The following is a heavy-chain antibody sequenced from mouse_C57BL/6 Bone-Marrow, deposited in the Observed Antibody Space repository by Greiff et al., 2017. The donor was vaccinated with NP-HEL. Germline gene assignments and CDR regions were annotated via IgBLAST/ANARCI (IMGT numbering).Heavy chain of an antibody. Sequence: QVQLKQSGAELARPGASVKLSCKASGYTFTSYGISWVKQRTGQGLEWIGEIYPRSGNTYYNEKFKGKATLTADKSSSTAYMELRSLTSEDSAVYFCARSPITTVYAMDYWGQGTSVTVSS. CDR2: IYPRSGNT. J-gene: IGHJ4*01. V-gene: IGHV1-81*01. CDR1: GYTFTSYG. CDR3: ARSPITTVYAMDY. D-gene: IGHD1-1*01.